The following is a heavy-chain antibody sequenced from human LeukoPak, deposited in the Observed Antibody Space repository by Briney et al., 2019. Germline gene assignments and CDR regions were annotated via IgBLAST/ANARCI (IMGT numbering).Heavy chain of an antibody. Sequence: PSETLSLTCTVPGGSISSSSYYWGWIRHPPGKGLEWIGSLDYSGSTYYNPSLKSRVIISVDTSKNQFSLKLSSVTAADTAMYYCARLAYCSGGSCYSYYFDYWGQGTLVTVSS. CDR1: GGSISSSSYY. D-gene: IGHD2-15*01. CDR2: LDYSGST. CDR3: ARLAYCSGGSCYSYYFDY. J-gene: IGHJ4*02. V-gene: IGHV4-39*01.